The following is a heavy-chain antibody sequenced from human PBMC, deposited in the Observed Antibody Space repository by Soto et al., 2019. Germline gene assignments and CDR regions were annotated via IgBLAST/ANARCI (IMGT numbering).Heavy chain of an antibody. CDR2: IYYSGST. V-gene: IGHV4-30-4*01. CDR3: ARVVTYYDFCSGQPGYGMDV. CDR1: GGSISSGDYY. D-gene: IGHD3-3*01. Sequence: SETLSLTCTVSGGSISSGDYYWSWIRQPPGKGLEWIGYIYYSGSTYYNPSLKSRVTISVDTSKNQFSLKLSSVTAADTAVYYCARVVTYYDFCSGQPGYGMDVWGQGTTVTVSS. J-gene: IGHJ6*02.